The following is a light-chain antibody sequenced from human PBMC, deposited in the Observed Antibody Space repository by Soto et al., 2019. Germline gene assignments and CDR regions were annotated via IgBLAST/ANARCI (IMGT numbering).Light chain of an antibody. CDR2: KAS. V-gene: IGKV1-5*03. J-gene: IGKJ5*01. CDR1: QTISSW. CDR3: QHYNSYSIT. Sequence: DIEMTQSPSTLSGSVGDKITIXXRASQTISSWLAWYQQKPGKAPKXLIYKASTLKSGVPSRFSGSGSGTEFTLTISSLQPDDFATYYCQHYNSYSITFGQGTRLEI.